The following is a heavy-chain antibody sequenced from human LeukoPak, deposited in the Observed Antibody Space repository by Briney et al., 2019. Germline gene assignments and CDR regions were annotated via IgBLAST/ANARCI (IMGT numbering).Heavy chain of an antibody. Sequence: ASVKVSCKASGYTFTGYYMHWVRQAPGQGLEWMGWINPNSGGTNYAQKFQGWVTMTRDTSISTAYMELSRLRSDDTAVYYCARVPRSYYYYYYMDVWGKGTTVTASS. CDR2: INPNSGGT. V-gene: IGHV1-2*04. J-gene: IGHJ6*03. CDR1: GYTFTGYY. CDR3: ARVPRSYYYYYYMDV.